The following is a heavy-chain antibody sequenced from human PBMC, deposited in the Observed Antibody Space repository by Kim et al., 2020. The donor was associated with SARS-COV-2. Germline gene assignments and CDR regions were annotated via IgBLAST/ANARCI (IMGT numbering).Heavy chain of an antibody. CDR1: GFAFSTSS. V-gene: IGHV3-21*01. CDR2: ISPSGVYI. J-gene: IGHJ6*01. CDR3: ARNVARQEYDMD. Sequence: GGSLRLSCAASGFAFSTSSMNWVRQAPGRGLEWVSFISPSGVYIYYADSLKGRFTISRDNAKNSLYLQIKNLRAEDTAVYYCARNVARQEYDMD.